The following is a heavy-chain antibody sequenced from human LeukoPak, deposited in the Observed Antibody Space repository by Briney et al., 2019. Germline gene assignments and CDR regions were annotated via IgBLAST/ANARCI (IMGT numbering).Heavy chain of an antibody. D-gene: IGHD2-2*01. V-gene: IGHV4-34*01. CDR1: GVSFSGYY. CDR3: ARLGYCSSTSCYDDY. Sequence: PSETLSLTCAVYGVSFSGYYWSWIRQPPGKGLEWIGEINHSGSTNYNPSLKSRVTISVDTSKNQFSLKLSSVTAADTAVYYCARLGYCSSTSCYDDYWGQGTLVTVSS. J-gene: IGHJ4*02. CDR2: INHSGST.